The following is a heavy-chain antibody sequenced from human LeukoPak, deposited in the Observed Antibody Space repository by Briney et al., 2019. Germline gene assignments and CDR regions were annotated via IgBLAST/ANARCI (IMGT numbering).Heavy chain of an antibody. D-gene: IGHD6-6*01. CDR2: IYHSGST. V-gene: IGHV4-59*01. CDR1: GGSISTYY. CDR3: ARGGAARLHFQN. J-gene: IGHJ1*01. Sequence: SETLSLTCTVSGGSISTYYWNWIRQHPGKGLEWIGYIYHSGSTNYNPSLLSRVTISVDTSKNQFSLNLNSVTAADTAVYYCARGGAARLHFQNWGQGTLVTVSS.